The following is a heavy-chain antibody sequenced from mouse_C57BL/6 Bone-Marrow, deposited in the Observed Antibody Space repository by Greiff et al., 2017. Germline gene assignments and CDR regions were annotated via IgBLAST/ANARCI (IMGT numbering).Heavy chain of an antibody. D-gene: IGHD1-1*01. Sequence: VQLQQSGAELAKPGASVKLSCKASGYTFTSYRMHWVKQRHGQGLEWIGYFHPSSGYTKYNQKFKDKATLTADKSSSTAYMQLSSLTYEDSAFYYCARSSPNLLLTWFAYWGQGTLVTVSA. V-gene: IGHV1-7*01. CDR1: GYTFTSYR. CDR2: FHPSSGYT. J-gene: IGHJ3*01. CDR3: ARSSPNLLLTWFAY.